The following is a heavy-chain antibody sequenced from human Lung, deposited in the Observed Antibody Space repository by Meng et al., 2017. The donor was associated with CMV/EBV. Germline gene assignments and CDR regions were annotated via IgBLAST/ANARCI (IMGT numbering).Heavy chain of an antibody. V-gene: IGHV4-4*02. CDR2: IYHSGST. D-gene: IGHD3-3*01. Sequence: SETLSLXCAVSGGSISSSNWWSWVRQPPGKGLEWIGEIYHSGSTNYNPSLKGRVTISVDKSKNQFSLKLSSVTAADTAVYYCARDNKTYYDFWSGYFKDYYYGMGVWGQGNXVNGAS. CDR1: GGSISSSNW. J-gene: IGHJ6*01. CDR3: ARDNKTYYDFWSGYFKDYYYGMGV.